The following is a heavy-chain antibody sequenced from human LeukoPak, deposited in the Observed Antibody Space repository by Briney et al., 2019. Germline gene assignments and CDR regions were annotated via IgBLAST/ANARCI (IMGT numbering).Heavy chain of an antibody. CDR2: VSPYNGHT. D-gene: IGHD1-26*01. CDR1: GYTSTNYG. Sequence: ASVKVSCKASGYTSTNYGFSWVRQAPGQGLEWMGWVSPYNGHTNYVQKLQGRVTMTTDTSTSTAYMELRSLRSDDTAVYYCARDPDSGSYSSGYWGQGTLVTVSS. CDR3: ARDPDSGSYSSGY. J-gene: IGHJ4*02. V-gene: IGHV1-18*01.